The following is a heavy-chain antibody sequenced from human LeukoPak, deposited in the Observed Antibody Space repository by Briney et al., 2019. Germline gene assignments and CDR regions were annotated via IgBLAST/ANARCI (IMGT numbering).Heavy chain of an antibody. V-gene: IGHV3-23*01. CDR3: AKRSSTSSGYFDL. CDR1: GFSFGSYA. Sequence: GGSLRLSCAASGFSFGSYAMSWVRQAPGKGLEWVSAITGSGAYTDYADSVKGRFTISIDNSKNTIYLQMNSLRAEDTAVYYCAKRSSTSSGYFDLWGRGTLVTVSS. J-gene: IGHJ4*02. D-gene: IGHD3-22*01. CDR2: ITGSGAYT.